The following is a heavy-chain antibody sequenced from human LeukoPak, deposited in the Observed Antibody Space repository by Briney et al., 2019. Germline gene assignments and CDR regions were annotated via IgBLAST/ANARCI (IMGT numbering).Heavy chain of an antibody. CDR3: ARGGTYRTPVSDY. J-gene: IGHJ4*02. D-gene: IGHD1-1*01. Sequence: AASVKVSCKASGGTFSSYAISWVRQAPGQGLEWMGGIIPIFGTANYAQKFQGRVTMTTDTSTSTAYMELRSLRSDDTAVYYCARGGTYRTPVSDYWGQGTLVTVSS. V-gene: IGHV1-69*05. CDR2: IIPIFGTA. CDR1: GGTFSSYA.